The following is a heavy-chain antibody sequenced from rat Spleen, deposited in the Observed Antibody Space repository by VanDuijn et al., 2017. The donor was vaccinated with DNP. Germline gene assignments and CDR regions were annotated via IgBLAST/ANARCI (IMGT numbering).Heavy chain of an antibody. Sequence: VQVKESGPGLAQPSQTLSLTCTVSGYSLTSYGVSWARQPPGKGLEWIATISSGGDIDYNSALKSRLSFSKATSKSQVFLNLNSLQAEDTATYYCARDLIIRDTTSAMDVWGQGTSVTVSS. J-gene: IGHJ4*01. V-gene: IGHV2S12*01. D-gene: IGHD4-3*01. CDR3: ARDLIIRDTTSAMDV. CDR1: GYSLTSYG. CDR2: ISSGGDI.